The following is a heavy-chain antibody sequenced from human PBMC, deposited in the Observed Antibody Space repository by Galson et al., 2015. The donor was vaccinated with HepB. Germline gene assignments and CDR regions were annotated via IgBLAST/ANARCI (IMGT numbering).Heavy chain of an antibody. CDR1: GFTFNSQW. V-gene: IGHV3-7*03. Sequence: SLRRSCAACGFTFNSQWMTWVRQDPGKGLEWVANIKEDGSETHYVDSVKGRFHKSRDNAENSMYLQMNSLKGEDTAVYYCARRGGFCGSSSCYKLDYWGQGTLVTVSS. J-gene: IGHJ4*02. CDR3: ARRGGFCGSSSCYKLDY. CDR2: IKEDGSET. D-gene: IGHD2-2*02.